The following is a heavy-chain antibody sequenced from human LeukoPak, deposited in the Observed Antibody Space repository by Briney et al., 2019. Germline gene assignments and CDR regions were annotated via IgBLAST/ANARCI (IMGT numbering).Heavy chain of an antibody. CDR1: GFTFSSYA. CDR3: ARPTDDFWSGYYKSWFDP. CDR2: ISYDGSNK. D-gene: IGHD3-3*01. V-gene: IGHV3-30-3*01. Sequence: PGGSLRLSCAASGFTFSSYAMHWVRQAPGKGLVWVAVISYDGSNKYYADSVKGRFTISRDNSKNTLYLQMNSLRAEDTAVYYCARPTDDFWSGYYKSWFDPWGQGTLVTVSS. J-gene: IGHJ5*02.